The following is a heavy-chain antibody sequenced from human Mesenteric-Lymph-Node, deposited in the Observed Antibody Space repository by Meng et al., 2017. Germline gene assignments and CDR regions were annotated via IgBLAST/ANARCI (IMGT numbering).Heavy chain of an antibody. CDR1: GDSISSGEYF. CDR2: MDYRGST. D-gene: IGHD2-2*01. V-gene: IGHV4-30-4*01. CDR3: ARGELLWDY. Sequence: VQLQASGPGLVKPSQTLSLTCTVFGDSISSGEYFWRWIRQPPGTGLEWIGYMDYRGSTFYHTSFKSRVTISVDTSKNQFSLHLSSVTAADTAVYFCARGELLWDYWGQGTLVTVSS. J-gene: IGHJ4*02.